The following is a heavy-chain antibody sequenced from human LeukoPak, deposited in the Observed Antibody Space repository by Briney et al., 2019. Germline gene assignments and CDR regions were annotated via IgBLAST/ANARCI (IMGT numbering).Heavy chain of an antibody. V-gene: IGHV3-30*03. Sequence: GGSLRLSCAASGFTFSSYGMHWVRQAPGKGLEWVAVISYDGSNKYYADSVEGRFTISRDNSKNTLYLQMNSLRAEDTAVYYCVREPDYWGQGTLVTVSS. J-gene: IGHJ4*02. CDR1: GFTFSSYG. CDR2: ISYDGSNK. CDR3: VREPDY.